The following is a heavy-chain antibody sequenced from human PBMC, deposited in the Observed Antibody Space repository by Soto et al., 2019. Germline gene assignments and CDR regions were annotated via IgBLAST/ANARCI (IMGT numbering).Heavy chain of an antibody. CDR1: GGTFSSYA. V-gene: IGHV1-69*04. Sequence: GASVKVSCKASGGTFSSYAISWVRQAPGQGLEWMGRIIPILGIANYAQKFQGRVTITADKSTSTAYMELSSLRSEDTAVYYCANVELSPRLNDAFDIWGQGTMVTVSS. J-gene: IGHJ3*02. CDR3: ANVELSPRLNDAFDI. CDR2: IIPILGIA. D-gene: IGHD3-16*02.